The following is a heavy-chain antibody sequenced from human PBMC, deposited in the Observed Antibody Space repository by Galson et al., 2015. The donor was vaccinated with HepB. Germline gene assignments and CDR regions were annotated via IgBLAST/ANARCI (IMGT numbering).Heavy chain of an antibody. D-gene: IGHD6-19*01. V-gene: IGHV3-11*01. CDR2: ISSSGSTI. CDR3: ARAPGGWDAKIYYFDY. CDR1: GFTFSDYY. J-gene: IGHJ4*02. Sequence: SLRLSCAASGFTFSDYYMNWIRQAPGKGLEWVSYISSSGSTIYYADSVKGRFTISRDNAKNSLYLQMNSLRAEDTAVYYCARAPGGWDAKIYYFDYWGQGTLVTVSS.